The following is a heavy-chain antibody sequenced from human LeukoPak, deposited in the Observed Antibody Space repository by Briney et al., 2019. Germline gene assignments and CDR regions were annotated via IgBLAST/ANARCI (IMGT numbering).Heavy chain of an antibody. CDR1: GFIFSDSN. D-gene: IGHD3-10*01. CDR2: ISSSGNTI. CDR3: SRDLGLPGV. V-gene: IGHV3-48*01. J-gene: IGHJ3*01. Sequence: PGGSLRLSCAASGFIFSDSNMHWVRQASGTGLEWVSYISSSGNTIYYTDSVRGRFIISRDNAKNSLFLQMNSLRVEDTAVYYCSRDLGLPGVWGQGTMVTVSS.